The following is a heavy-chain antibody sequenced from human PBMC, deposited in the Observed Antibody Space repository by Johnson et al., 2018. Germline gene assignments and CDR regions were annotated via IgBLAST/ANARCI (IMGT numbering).Heavy chain of an antibody. CDR1: GGSISSRRYY. D-gene: IGHD5-12*01. CDR3: ARLTWIGPDYYYYYMDV. CDR2: IYYTGST. J-gene: IGHJ6*03. Sequence: QVELQESGPGLVKPSETVSLRCTVSGGSISSRRYYWGWIRQPPGKGLEYIGYIYYTGSTDYNPSLKSLVTISIDTPKNQCSRKVNSVTAADTAVYYCARLTWIGPDYYYYYMDVWGKGTTVTVSS. V-gene: IGHV4-39*07.